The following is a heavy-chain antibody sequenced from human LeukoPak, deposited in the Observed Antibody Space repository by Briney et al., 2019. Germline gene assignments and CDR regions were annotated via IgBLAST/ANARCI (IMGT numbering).Heavy chain of an antibody. J-gene: IGHJ4*02. CDR1: GYTFTSYA. CDR3: ARGSGSYTFDY. D-gene: IGHD3-10*01. CDR2: INAGNGNT. Sequence: GSVKVSCKASGYTFTSYAMHWVRQAPGQRLEWMGWINAGNGNTKYSQKFQGRVTITRDTSASTAYMELSSLRSEDTAVYYCARGSGSYTFDYWGQGTLVTVSS. V-gene: IGHV1-3*01.